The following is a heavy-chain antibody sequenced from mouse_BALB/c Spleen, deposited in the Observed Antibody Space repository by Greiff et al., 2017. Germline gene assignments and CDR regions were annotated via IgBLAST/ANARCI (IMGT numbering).Heavy chain of an antibody. Sequence: VHVKQSGTVLARPGASVKMSCKASGYSFTSYWMHWVKQRPGQGLEWIGAIYPGNSDTSYNQKFKGKAKLTAVTSASTAYMELSSLTNEDSAVYYCTRVEDYYGSRAHYYAMDYWGQGTSVTVSS. CDR1: GYSFTSYW. D-gene: IGHD1-1*01. J-gene: IGHJ4*01. V-gene: IGHV1-5*01. CDR2: IYPGNSDT. CDR3: TRVEDYYGSRAHYYAMDY.